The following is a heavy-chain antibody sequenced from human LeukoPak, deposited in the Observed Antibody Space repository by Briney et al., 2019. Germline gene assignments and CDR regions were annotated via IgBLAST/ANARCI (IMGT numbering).Heavy chain of an antibody. CDR2: ISYIGINK. CDR1: GFTLSSSA. CDR3: ARQEWDANRGTHSGNTFDI. V-gene: IGHV3-30*04. J-gene: IGHJ3*02. Sequence: GGSLRLSCEASGFTLSSSAIHWVGQAPGRGLEWVSSISYIGINKYYADSVKGRFTISRDNSKSTVFLQMNSLRAEDSALYYCARQEWDANRGTHSGNTFDIWGQGTMVTVSS. D-gene: IGHD1-26*01.